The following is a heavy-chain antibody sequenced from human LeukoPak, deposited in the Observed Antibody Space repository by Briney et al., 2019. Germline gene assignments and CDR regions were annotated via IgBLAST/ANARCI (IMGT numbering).Heavy chain of an antibody. CDR3: AGLYSSGWYYFQH. V-gene: IGHV3-30*03. CDR2: ISYDGSNK. J-gene: IGHJ1*01. Sequence: TGGSLRLSCAASGFTFSSYGMHWVRQAPGKGLEWVAVISYDGSNKYYADSVKGRFTISRDNSKNTLYLQMNSLRAEDTAVYYCAGLYSSGWYYFQHWGQGTLVTVSS. D-gene: IGHD6-19*01. CDR1: GFTFSSYG.